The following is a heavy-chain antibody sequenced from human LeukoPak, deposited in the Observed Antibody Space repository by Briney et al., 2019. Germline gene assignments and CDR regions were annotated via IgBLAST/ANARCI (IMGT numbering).Heavy chain of an antibody. CDR2: IYPGDSDT. Sequence: GESLKISCKASGDSFTNYWIGCVRQMPGKGLEWMGIIYPGDSDTRYSPPFQGQVTISDDQSITTAYLQWSSLKASGTAMYYCARLQGDSSEYNFDYWGQGTLVTVSS. CDR1: GDSFTNYW. CDR3: ARLQGDSSEYNFDY. J-gene: IGHJ4*02. D-gene: IGHD2-21*02. V-gene: IGHV5-51*01.